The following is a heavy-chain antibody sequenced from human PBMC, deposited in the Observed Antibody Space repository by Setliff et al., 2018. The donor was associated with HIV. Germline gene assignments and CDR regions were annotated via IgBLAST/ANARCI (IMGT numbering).Heavy chain of an antibody. CDR1: GGSVGSGSYY. J-gene: IGHJ4*02. D-gene: IGHD4-17*01. CDR2: IYYSGIT. Sequence: SETLSLICTVSGGSVGSGSYYWSWIRQSPGKGLEWIGYIYYSGITTYNPSLKSQVTISIDTSKNQFSLRLHSVTAADTAVYYCARDPPGYGDSNDYWGQGTLVTVSS. V-gene: IGHV4-61*01. CDR3: ARDPPGYGDSNDY.